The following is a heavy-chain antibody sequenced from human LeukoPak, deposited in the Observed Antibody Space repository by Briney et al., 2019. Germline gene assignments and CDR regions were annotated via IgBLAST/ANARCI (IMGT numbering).Heavy chain of an antibody. D-gene: IGHD2-21*02. CDR1: GLTVSTYA. CDR2: ISGSGGAT. J-gene: IGHJ4*02. CDR3: ARVSWFLDCGGDCDSEY. V-gene: IGHV3-23*01. Sequence: PGRSLRLSCAASGLTVSTYAMSWVRQAPGKGLEWVSAISGSGGATYYTDSVKGRFTISRDNSKNTLYLQMNSLRAEDTAVYYCARVSWFLDCGGDCDSEYWGQGTLVTVSS.